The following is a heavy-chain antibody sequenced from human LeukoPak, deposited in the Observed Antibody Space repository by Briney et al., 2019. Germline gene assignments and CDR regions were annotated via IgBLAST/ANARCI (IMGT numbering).Heavy chain of an antibody. CDR1: GGSISSYY. V-gene: IGHV4-4*07. CDR3: ARQLYSSGWYRD. J-gene: IGHJ4*02. D-gene: IGHD6-19*01. Sequence: SETLSLTCTASGGSISSYYWSWIRQPAGKGLEWVGRIYTSGSTNYNPSLKSRVTMSVDTSKNQFSLKLSSVTAADTAVYYCARQLYSSGWYRDWGQGTLVTVSS. CDR2: IYTSGST.